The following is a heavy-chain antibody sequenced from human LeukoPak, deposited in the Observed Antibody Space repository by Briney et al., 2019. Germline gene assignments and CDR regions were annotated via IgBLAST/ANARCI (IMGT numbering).Heavy chain of an antibody. CDR1: GYTFTSYG. D-gene: IGHD2-2*02. CDR3: ASGSRDQLLYGFDY. CDR2: ISAYNGNT. Sequence: ASVKVSCKASGYTFTSYGISWVRQAPGQGLEWMAWISAYNGNTNYAQKLQGRVTMTTDTSTSTAYMELRSLRSDDTAVYYCASGSRDQLLYGFDYWGQGTLVTVSS. J-gene: IGHJ4*02. V-gene: IGHV1-18*01.